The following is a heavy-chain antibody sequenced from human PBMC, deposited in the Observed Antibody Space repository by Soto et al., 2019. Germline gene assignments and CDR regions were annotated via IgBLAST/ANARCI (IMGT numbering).Heavy chain of an antibody. CDR2: ISGSGSTT. Sequence: EVQLLESGGGLVQPGGSLRLSCAASGLTFSGYGMSWVRQAPGTRLEWVSAISGSGSTTYYTDSVKGRFTIARDDSKHILFLQMNSLRSKDTAVYYCVTRSRGLQSSPPRLDSWGQGTLVTVSS. D-gene: IGHD4-4*01. J-gene: IGHJ4*02. V-gene: IGHV3-23*01. CDR3: VTRSRGLQSSPPRLDS. CDR1: GLTFSGYG.